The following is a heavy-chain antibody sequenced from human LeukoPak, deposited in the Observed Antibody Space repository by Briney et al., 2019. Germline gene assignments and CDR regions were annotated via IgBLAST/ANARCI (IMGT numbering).Heavy chain of an antibody. CDR3: ATYLYKSLDC. CDR1: GFTFKSSE. V-gene: IGHV3-48*03. J-gene: IGHJ4*02. CDR2: ISGRSTTI. D-gene: IGHD3-10*01. Sequence: PGGSLRLSCAASGFTFKSSEMSWVRQAPGKGLEWISYISGRSTTIYYADSVKGRFTISRDNAKNSLYLQMNSLRAEDTAVYYCATYLYKSLDCWGQGTLVTVSS.